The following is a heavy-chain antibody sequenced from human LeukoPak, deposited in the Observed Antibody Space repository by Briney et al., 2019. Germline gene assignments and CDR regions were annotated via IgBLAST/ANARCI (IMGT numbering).Heavy chain of an antibody. V-gene: IGHV3-48*03. Sequence: GGSLRLSCAASGFTFSNLEMNWVRQAPGKGLEWVSYISSSGSTNYYADSVQGRFTISRDNAKNSLYLQMNSLRAEDTAVYFCASVAVTGTYFDCWGQGTLVTVSS. CDR2: ISSSGSTN. D-gene: IGHD6-19*01. CDR1: GFTFSNLE. J-gene: IGHJ4*02. CDR3: ASVAVTGTYFDC.